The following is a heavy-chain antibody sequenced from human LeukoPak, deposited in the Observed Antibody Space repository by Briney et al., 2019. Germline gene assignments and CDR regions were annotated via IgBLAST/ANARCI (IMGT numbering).Heavy chain of an antibody. CDR2: ITTSSSYI. Sequence: KSGGSLRLSCAASGFTFSSYSMNWVRQAPGKGLEWVSSITTSSSYIYYADSVKGRFTVSRYNAKNSLYLQMNSLRAEDTAVYYCARDGGENWFDPWGQGTLVTVSS. CDR1: GFTFSSYS. J-gene: IGHJ5*02. D-gene: IGHD4-23*01. V-gene: IGHV3-21*01. CDR3: ARDGGENWFDP.